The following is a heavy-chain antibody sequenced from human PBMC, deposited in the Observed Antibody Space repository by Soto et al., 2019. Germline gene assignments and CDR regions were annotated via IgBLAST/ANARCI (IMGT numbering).Heavy chain of an antibody. CDR1: GYTFTSYA. D-gene: IGHD2-15*01. J-gene: IGHJ5*01. CDR2: INAGNGNT. V-gene: IGHV1-3*01. CDR3: ARAGGCGGSCSNSWFAY. Sequence: ASVKVSCKASGYTFTSYAMHWVRQAPGQRLEWMGWINAGNGNTKYSQKFQGRVTITRDTSASTAYMELSSLRSEDTAVYYCARAGGCGGSCSNSWFAYCGQGTLVPVSS.